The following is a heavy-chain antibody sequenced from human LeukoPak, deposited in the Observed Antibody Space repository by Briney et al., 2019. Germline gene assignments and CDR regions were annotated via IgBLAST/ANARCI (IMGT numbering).Heavy chain of an antibody. J-gene: IGHJ4*02. V-gene: IGHV3-48*01. CDR3: VRDDSAWLY. Sequence: PGGSLRLSCAASGFTFSSYSMNWVRQAPGKGLEWVSYISSSSSTIYYADSVKGRFTISRDNAKNSLYLQMDSLTAGDTAVYYCVRDDSAWLYWGQGALVTVS. D-gene: IGHD2-15*01. CDR1: GFTFSSYS. CDR2: ISSSSSTI.